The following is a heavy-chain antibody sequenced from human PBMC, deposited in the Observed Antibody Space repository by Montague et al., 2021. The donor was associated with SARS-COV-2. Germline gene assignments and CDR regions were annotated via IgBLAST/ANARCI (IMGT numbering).Heavy chain of an antibody. CDR3: ARVPYRLLFVPRYYGMDV. V-gene: IGHV4-59*12. CDR2: IYYSGST. D-gene: IGHD2-2*01. Sequence: SETLSLTCSVSGDPISNYSWSWIRQSPGKGLEWIGYIYYSGSTNYNPSLTSRVTISVDTSKNQVSLKLSSATAADTAVYYCARVPYRLLFVPRYYGMDVWGQGTTVTVSS. CDR1: GDPISNYS. J-gene: IGHJ6*02.